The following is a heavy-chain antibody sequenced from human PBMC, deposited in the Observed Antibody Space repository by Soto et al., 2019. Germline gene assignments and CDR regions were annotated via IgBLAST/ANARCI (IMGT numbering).Heavy chain of an antibody. D-gene: IGHD1-26*01. CDR1: GFTFSSYS. CDR2: IFISSSYI. J-gene: IGHJ4*02. V-gene: IGHV3-21*01. CDR3: ARVPYGGSYWREFDY. Sequence: EVQLVESGGGLVKPGWSLRLSCAASGFTFSSYSMNWVRQAPGKGLELVSSIFISSSYIYYADSVKGRFTISRDNAKNSLYLQMNSLRADDTAVYYCARVPYGGSYWREFDYWGQGTLVTVSS.